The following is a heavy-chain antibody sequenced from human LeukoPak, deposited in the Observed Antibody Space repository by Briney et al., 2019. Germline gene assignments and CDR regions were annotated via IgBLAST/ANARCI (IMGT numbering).Heavy chain of an antibody. CDR2: ISYDGSNK. J-gene: IGHJ4*02. CDR3: ARDSSYYDSNSPPFDY. CDR1: GFTFSSYA. D-gene: IGHD3-22*01. Sequence: PGRSPRLSCAASGFTFSSYAMHWVRRAPGKGLEWVAVISYDGSNKYYADSVKGRFTISRDNSKNTLYLQMNSLRAEDTAVYYCARDSSYYDSNSPPFDYWGQGTLVTVSS. V-gene: IGHV3-30-3*01.